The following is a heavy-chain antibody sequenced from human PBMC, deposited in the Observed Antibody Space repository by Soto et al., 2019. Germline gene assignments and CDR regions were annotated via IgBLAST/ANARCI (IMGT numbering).Heavy chain of an antibody. Sequence: QVQLVESGGGVVQPGRSLRLSCAASGFTFSSYAMHWVRQAPGKGLEWVAVISYDGSNKYYADSVKGRFTISRDNSKNAMYLQMNRLRAVDKAVYYCARGRGEWLLSEFDYWGQGTLVTVSS. J-gene: IGHJ4*02. D-gene: IGHD3-3*01. V-gene: IGHV3-30-3*01. CDR1: GFTFSSYA. CDR3: ARGRGEWLLSEFDY. CDR2: ISYDGSNK.